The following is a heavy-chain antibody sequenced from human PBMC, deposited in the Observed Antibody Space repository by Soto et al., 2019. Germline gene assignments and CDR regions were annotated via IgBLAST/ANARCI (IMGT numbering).Heavy chain of an antibody. V-gene: IGHV1-3*01. D-gene: IGHD5-18*01. J-gene: IGHJ6*02. CDR1: GYTFSNYA. CDR3: ARPDTRGNYFYYALDV. Sequence: GASVKVSCKASGYTFSNYAMHWVRQAPGQRLEWMGWIHAGNANTEYSQKFQGRVTITRDTSASTAYMELSSLRSEDTAVYYCARPDTRGNYFYYALDVWGQGTTVTVSS. CDR2: IHAGNANT.